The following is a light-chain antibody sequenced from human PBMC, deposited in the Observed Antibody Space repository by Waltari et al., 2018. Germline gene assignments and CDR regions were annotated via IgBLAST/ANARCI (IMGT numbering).Light chain of an antibody. CDR1: QSISSY. Sequence: DIQMTQSPSSLSASVGDRVTIPCRASQSISSYLNWYQQKPGKAPKLLIYAASSLQSGVPSRFSGSGSGTDFTLTISSLQPADLATYYCQQSYSTPWTFGQGTKVEIK. CDR2: AAS. CDR3: QQSYSTPWT. J-gene: IGKJ1*01. V-gene: IGKV1-39*01.